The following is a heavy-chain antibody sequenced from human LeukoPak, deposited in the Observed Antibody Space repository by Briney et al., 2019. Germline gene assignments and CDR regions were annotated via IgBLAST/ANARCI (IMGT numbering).Heavy chain of an antibody. V-gene: IGHV3-15*01. D-gene: IGHD3-3*01. CDR1: GFTFSNAW. CDR2: IKSKTDGGTT. CDR3: TTDLPTNDFWSGYYGY. Sequence: GGSLRLSCAASGFTFSNAWMSWARQAPGKGLEWVGRIKSKTDGGTTDYAAPVKGRFTISRDDSKNTLYLQMNSLKTEDTAVYYCTTDLPTNDFWSGYYGYWGQGTLVTVSS. J-gene: IGHJ4*02.